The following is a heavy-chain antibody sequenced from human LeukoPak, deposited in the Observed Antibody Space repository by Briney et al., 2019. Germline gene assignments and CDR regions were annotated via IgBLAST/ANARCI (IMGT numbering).Heavy chain of an antibody. D-gene: IGHD2/OR15-2a*01. CDR3: ARGSKEYYFDY. Sequence: ASVKVSCKASGYTFTSYYMHWVRQAPGQGLEWMGMINPSGGSASYAQKFQGRVTMTRDTSTSTVYMELSSLRSEDTAVYYCARGSKEYYFDYWGQGTLVTVSS. CDR1: GYTFTSYY. CDR2: INPSGGSA. J-gene: IGHJ4*02. V-gene: IGHV1-46*01.